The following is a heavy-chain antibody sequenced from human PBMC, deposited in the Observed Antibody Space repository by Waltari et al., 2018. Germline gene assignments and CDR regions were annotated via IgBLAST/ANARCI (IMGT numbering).Heavy chain of an antibody. J-gene: IGHJ4*02. Sequence: QVQLVESGGGLVKPGGSLRLSCAASGFSFSDYFMSWIRQAPGKGLGGVSYISSSSGYTKYADSVKGRFTISRDNAKNSLYLQMNSLRADDTAIYYCAKEENGYPDYWGQGTLVTVSS. D-gene: IGHD3-22*01. CDR1: GFSFSDYF. CDR2: ISSSSGYT. V-gene: IGHV3-11*05. CDR3: AKEENGYPDY.